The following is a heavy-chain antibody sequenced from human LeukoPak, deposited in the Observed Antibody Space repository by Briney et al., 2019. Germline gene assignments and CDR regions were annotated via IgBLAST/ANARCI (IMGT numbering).Heavy chain of an antibody. J-gene: IGHJ3*02. CDR1: GGSISSGSYY. V-gene: IGHV4-61*02. CDR3: ARESRVVIAIYDTFDI. CDR2: IYTSGST. Sequence: KPSQTLSLTCIVSGGSISSGSYYWSWIRQPAGKGLEWIGRIYTSGSTNYNPSLKSRVTISVDTSKNQFSLKLSSVTAADTAVYYCARESRVVIAIYDTFDIWGQGTMVTVSS. D-gene: IGHD2-21*01.